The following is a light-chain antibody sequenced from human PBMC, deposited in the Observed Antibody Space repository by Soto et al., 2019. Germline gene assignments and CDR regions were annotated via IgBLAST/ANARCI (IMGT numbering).Light chain of an antibody. Sequence: QSALTQPPSASGTPGQKVFISCSGSSSNIGGTNYAYWYQQLPGAAPKLLMHSNNLRPSGVPERISGSKFGTAASLAISGLRSEDEAVYYCASWDDRLGAVMFGGGTKVTVL. J-gene: IGLJ3*02. CDR2: SNN. CDR1: SSNIGGTNY. V-gene: IGLV1-47*02. CDR3: ASWDDRLGAVM.